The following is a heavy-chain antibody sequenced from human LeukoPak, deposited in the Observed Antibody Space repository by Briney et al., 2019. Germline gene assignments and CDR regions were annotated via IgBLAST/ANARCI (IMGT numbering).Heavy chain of an antibody. CDR2: FYTSGSG. CDR1: DGTISSGSYY. Sequence: SETLSLTCNVSDGTISSGSYYWDWIRQPAGKGLEWIGRFYTSGSGNYNPSLKSRVTMSMDASKNQFSLKLSSVTAADTAVYYCAASHTGLFDYWGQGTLVTVSS. D-gene: IGHD5-18*01. J-gene: IGHJ4*02. V-gene: IGHV4-61*02. CDR3: AASHTGLFDY.